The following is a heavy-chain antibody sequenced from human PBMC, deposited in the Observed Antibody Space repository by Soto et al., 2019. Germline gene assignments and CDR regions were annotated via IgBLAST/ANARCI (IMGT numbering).Heavy chain of an antibody. CDR3: ASGGSSNWFDP. V-gene: IGHV4-30-4*01. CDR2: IYYTGSA. J-gene: IGHJ5*02. Sequence: SETLSLTCTVSSGSISSADYYWSWIRQPPGKGLEWIGYIYYTGSAYYNPSLKSRVTMPVDTSKNQFSLKVTSVTAADTAVYYCASGGSSNWFDPWGQGTLVTVPQ. CDR1: SGSISSADYY. D-gene: IGHD1-26*01.